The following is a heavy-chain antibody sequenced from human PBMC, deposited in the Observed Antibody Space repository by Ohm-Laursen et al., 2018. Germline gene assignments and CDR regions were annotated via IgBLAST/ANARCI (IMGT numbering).Heavy chain of an antibody. CDR1: GFTFSNYG. CDR3: AKEADSGYYSN. J-gene: IGHJ4*02. D-gene: IGHD3-22*01. V-gene: IGHV3-30*18. CDR2: ITHEGSNK. Sequence: SLRLSCTASGFTFSNYGMHWVRQAPGKGLEWVANITHEGSNKYYADSGKGRFTISRDNSKNTLYLQMNSLRAEDTAVYYCAKEADSGYYSNWGQGPLVTVSS.